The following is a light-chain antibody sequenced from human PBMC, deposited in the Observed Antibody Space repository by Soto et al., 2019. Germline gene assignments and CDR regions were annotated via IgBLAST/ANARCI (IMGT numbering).Light chain of an antibody. J-gene: IGKJ5*01. V-gene: IGKV3-15*01. CDR1: QSVSSN. Sequence: DILMTQSPATLSLSPGGRATLSCRASQSVSSNLAWYQQKPGQAPRLLIQRASTRATGIPARFSGSGSGTEFTLTISSLQSEDWAVYYCQQRRSWPPTITFGQGTRLDIK. CDR3: QQRRSWPPTIT. CDR2: RAS.